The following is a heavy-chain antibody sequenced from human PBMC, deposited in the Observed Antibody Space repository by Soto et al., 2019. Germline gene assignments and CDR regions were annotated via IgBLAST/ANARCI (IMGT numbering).Heavy chain of an antibody. Sequence: SVKVSCKASGGTFSSYAISWVRQAPGQGLEWMGGIIPIFGTANYAQKFQGRVTITADESTSTAYMELSSLRSEDTAVYYCAAEDYYDSSGSTHYYYYYGMDVWGQGTTVTVSS. D-gene: IGHD3-22*01. CDR1: GGTFSSYA. V-gene: IGHV1-69*13. J-gene: IGHJ6*02. CDR3: AAEDYYDSSGSTHYYYYYGMDV. CDR2: IIPIFGTA.